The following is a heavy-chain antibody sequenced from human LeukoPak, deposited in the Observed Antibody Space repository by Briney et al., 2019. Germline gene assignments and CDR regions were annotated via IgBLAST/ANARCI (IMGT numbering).Heavy chain of an antibody. Sequence: SETLSLTCAVYGGSFSGYYWSWIRQPPGKWLEWIGEISHSGSTNYNPSLKSRVTISVDTSKNQFSLKLSSVTAADTAVYYCASFWSFLPLTGYMDFWGKGTTVTVSS. CDR3: ASFWSFLPLTGYMDF. D-gene: IGHD3-3*01. CDR2: ISHSGST. V-gene: IGHV4-34*01. J-gene: IGHJ6*03. CDR1: GGSFSGYY.